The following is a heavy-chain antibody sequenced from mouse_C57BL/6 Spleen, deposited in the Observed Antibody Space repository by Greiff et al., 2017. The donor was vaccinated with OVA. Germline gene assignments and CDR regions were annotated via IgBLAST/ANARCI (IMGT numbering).Heavy chain of an antibody. Sequence: DVKLQESGPGLVKPSQSLSLTCSVTGYSITSGYYWNWIRQFPGNKLEWMGYISYDGSNNYNPSLKNRISITRDTSKNQFFLKLNSVTTEDTATYYCARDRDLLLFAYWGQGTLVTVSA. CDR1: GYSITSGYY. J-gene: IGHJ3*01. V-gene: IGHV3-6*01. CDR3: ARDRDLLLFAY. D-gene: IGHD1-1*01. CDR2: ISYDGSN.